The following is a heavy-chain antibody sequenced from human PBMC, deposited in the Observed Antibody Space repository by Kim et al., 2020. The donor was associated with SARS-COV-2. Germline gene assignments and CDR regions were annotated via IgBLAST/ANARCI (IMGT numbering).Heavy chain of an antibody. J-gene: IGHJ4*02. V-gene: IGHV3-11*06. Sequence: GGSLRLSCAASGFTFSDYYMSWIRQAPGKGLEWVSYISSSSSYTNYADSVKGRFTISRDNAKNSLYLQMNSLRAEDTAVYYCARDRSRYYYDSSGYVLGGQGTLVTVSS. CDR3: ARDRSRYYYDSSGYVL. CDR2: ISSSSSYT. D-gene: IGHD3-22*01. CDR1: GFTFSDYY.